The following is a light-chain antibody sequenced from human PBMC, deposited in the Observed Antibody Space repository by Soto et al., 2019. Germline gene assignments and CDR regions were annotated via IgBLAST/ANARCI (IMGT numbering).Light chain of an antibody. CDR1: KLGDKY. CDR3: QAWDSSTVV. Sequence: LTQPPSASGTPGQRVTISCSGDKLGDKYACWYQQKPGQSPVLVIYQDSKRPSGIPERFSGSNSGNTATLTISGTQAMDEADYYCQAWDSSTVVFGGGTKVTVL. V-gene: IGLV3-1*01. J-gene: IGLJ2*01. CDR2: QDS.